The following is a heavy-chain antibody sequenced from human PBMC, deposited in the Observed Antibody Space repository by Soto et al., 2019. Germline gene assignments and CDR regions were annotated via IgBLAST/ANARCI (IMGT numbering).Heavy chain of an antibody. D-gene: IGHD3-22*01. J-gene: IGHJ4*02. V-gene: IGHV5-51*01. CDR3: ARQIYDSDTGPNFQYYFDS. Sequence: LGESLKISCKTSGYSFISYWVAWVRQLPGKGLEWMGTFYPGDSTSTYSPSFQGQVTISVDTSITTAYLQLNSLKASDTAMYYCARQIYDSDTGPNFQYYFDSWGQGTPVTVSS. CDR2: FYPGDSTS. CDR1: GYSFISYW.